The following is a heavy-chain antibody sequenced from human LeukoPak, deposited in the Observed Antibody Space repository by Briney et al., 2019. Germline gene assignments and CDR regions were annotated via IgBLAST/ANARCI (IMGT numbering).Heavy chain of an antibody. J-gene: IGHJ6*03. D-gene: IGHD5-12*01. V-gene: IGHV3-21*01. Sequence: PGGSLRLSCAASGFTFSSYSMNWVRQAPGKGLEWVSSISSSSSYIYYADSVKGRFTISRDNAKNSLYLQMNSLRAEDTAVYYCARDERYSGYDWYYYYYMDVWGKGATVTVSS. CDR3: ARDERYSGYDWYYYYYMDV. CDR1: GFTFSSYS. CDR2: ISSSSSYI.